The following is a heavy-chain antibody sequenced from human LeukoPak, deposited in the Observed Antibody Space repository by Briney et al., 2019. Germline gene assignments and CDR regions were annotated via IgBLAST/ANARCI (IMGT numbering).Heavy chain of an antibody. Sequence: GGSLRLSCAASGFTFSSYWMHWVRQPPGKGLVWVSRISGDGSSTTYADSVKGRFTIPRDNAQNTLYLQMNSLRAEDTAVYYCARDLTVADYWGQGTLVTVSS. CDR3: ARDLTVADY. J-gene: IGHJ4*02. V-gene: IGHV3-74*01. D-gene: IGHD6-19*01. CDR2: ISGDGSST. CDR1: GFTFSSYW.